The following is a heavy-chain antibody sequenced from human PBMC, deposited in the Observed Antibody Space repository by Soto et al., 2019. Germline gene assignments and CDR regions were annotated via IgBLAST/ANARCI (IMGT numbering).Heavy chain of an antibody. CDR3: ARDIGIAWFFL. CDR2: IYYGGAT. Sequence: SETLSLTCTFSGGSIDTSYWGWIRQPPGKGLEWIGTIYYGGATYYNPSLKSRVTISVDTSKNHFSLSLSSVTAADTAVYYCARDIGIAWFFLWGQGTLVTVAS. J-gene: IGHJ5*02. CDR1: GGSIDTSY. D-gene: IGHD2-15*01. V-gene: IGHV4-39*02.